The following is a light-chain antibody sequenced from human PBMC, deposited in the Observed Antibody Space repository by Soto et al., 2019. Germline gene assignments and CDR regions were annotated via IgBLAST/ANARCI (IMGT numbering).Light chain of an antibody. Sequence: EIVLTQSPGTLSLSPGEGATLSCRASQSVSSRYLAWYQQKPGQPPRLLIYGASSRATGIPDRFSGSGSGTDFTLTISSLEPEDFAVYYCQQRTSWPTFGGGTKVDIK. CDR3: QQRTSWPT. J-gene: IGKJ4*01. CDR2: GAS. V-gene: IGKV3D-20*02. CDR1: QSVSSRY.